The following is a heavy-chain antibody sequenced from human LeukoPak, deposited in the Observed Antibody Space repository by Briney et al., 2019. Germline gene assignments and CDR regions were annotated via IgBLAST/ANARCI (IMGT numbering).Heavy chain of an antibody. V-gene: IGHV1-24*01. D-gene: IGHD3-10*01. J-gene: IGHJ4*02. CDR2: FDPEDGET. Sequence: ASVKVSCKVSGYTLTELSMHWVRQAPGKGLEWMGGFDPEDGETIYAQKFQGRVTMTEDTSTDTAYMELSSLRSEDTAVYYCATASGYYYGPGSYWRKYFDYWGQGTLVTVSS. CDR3: ATASGYYYGPGSYWRKYFDY. CDR1: GYTLTELS.